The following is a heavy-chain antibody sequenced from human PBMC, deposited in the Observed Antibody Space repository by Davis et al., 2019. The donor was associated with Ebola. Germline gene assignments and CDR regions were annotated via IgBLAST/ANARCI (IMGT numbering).Heavy chain of an antibody. CDR2: IIPIFGTA. CDR1: GGTFSSYA. Sequence: SVKASCKASGGTFSSYAISWVRQAPGQGLEWMGGIIPIFGTANYAQKFQGRVTITADESTSTAYMELSSLRSEDTAVYYCARAGVGAILFDYWGQGTLVTVSS. V-gene: IGHV1-69*13. J-gene: IGHJ4*02. D-gene: IGHD1-26*01. CDR3: ARAGVGAILFDY.